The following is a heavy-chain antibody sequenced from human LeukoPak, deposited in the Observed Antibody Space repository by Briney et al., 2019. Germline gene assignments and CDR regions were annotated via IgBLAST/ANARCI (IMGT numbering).Heavy chain of an antibody. J-gene: IGHJ4*02. CDR2: IIQDGSEE. D-gene: IGHD2-2*01. CDR3: ARDPHEVCSTTSCRSASGFDF. V-gene: IGHV3-7*03. CDR1: GFTFSGYR. Sequence: PGGSLRLSCAASGFTFSGYRMTWVRQAPGKGLEWVAGIIQDGSEEYYVDSVKGRFTISRDNAKSSLYLQMNSLRAEDTAIYYCARDPHEVCSTTSCRSASGFDFWGQGTLVTVSS.